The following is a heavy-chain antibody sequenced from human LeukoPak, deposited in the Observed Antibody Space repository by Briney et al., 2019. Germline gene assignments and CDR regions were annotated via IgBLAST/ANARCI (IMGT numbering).Heavy chain of an antibody. V-gene: IGHV3-74*01. CDR1: GFTFSSYW. Sequence: GGSLRLSCAASGFTFSSYWMHWVRQVPGKGLVWDSRINSDGSSTIYADSVKGRFTISRDNAKNTLFLQMNSLRAEDTAVYFCARDQVGYYGSGSYYNYWGQGTLVTVSS. D-gene: IGHD3-10*01. CDR3: ARDQVGYYGSGSYYNY. CDR2: INSDGSST. J-gene: IGHJ4*02.